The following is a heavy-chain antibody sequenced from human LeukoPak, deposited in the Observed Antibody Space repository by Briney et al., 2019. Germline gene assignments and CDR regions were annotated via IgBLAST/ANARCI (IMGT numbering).Heavy chain of an antibody. D-gene: IGHD2-15*01. CDR2: INHSGST. Sequence: LEPLSLTCAVYGGSFWGYNVSWGRHRLVKGQEWIREINHSGSTNYNPSLKSRVTISVDTSKNQFSLKLSSVTAADTAVYYCARGKRGRSCYDYWGQGTLVTVSS. CDR3: ARGKRGRSCYDY. CDR1: GGSFWGYN. J-gene: IGHJ4*02. V-gene: IGHV4-34*01.